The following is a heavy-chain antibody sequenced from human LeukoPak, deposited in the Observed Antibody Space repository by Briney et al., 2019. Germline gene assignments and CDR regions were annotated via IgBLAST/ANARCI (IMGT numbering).Heavy chain of an antibody. CDR3: ARDPPRVGGYYYYYMDV. Sequence: PSETLSLTCTVSGGSISSYYWSWIRQPAGKGLEWIGRIYTSGSTNYNPSLKSRVTMSVDTSKNQFSLKLSSVTAADTAVYYCARDPPRVGGYYYYYMDVWGKGPRSPSP. CDR2: IYTSGST. V-gene: IGHV4-4*07. J-gene: IGHJ6*03. D-gene: IGHD1-26*01. CDR1: GGSISSYY.